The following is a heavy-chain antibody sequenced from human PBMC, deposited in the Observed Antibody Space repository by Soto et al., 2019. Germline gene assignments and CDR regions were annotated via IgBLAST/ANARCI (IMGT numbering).Heavy chain of an antibody. CDR1: GDSYSISTYS. D-gene: IGHD2-2*01. CDR3: AGMPYTSRLRFDP. Sequence: SETLSLTFNMSGDSYSISTYSWSWIRQPPGKALQWIGFIYQSVVTSYNQSLASRVSISLDRSNNQCSLKLKSVTAADTAVYFCAGMPYTSRLRFDPWGPGTLVTVSS. V-gene: IGHV4-30-2*01. J-gene: IGHJ5*02. CDR2: IYQSVVT.